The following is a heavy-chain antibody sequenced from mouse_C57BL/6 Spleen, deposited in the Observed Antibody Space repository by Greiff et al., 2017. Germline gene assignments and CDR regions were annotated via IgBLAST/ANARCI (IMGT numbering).Heavy chain of an antibody. CDR3: AKNSYGYDGGYFDY. CDR1: GFSLTSYG. V-gene: IGHV2-4*01. D-gene: IGHD2-2*01. Sequence: VQLQQSGPGLVQPSQSLSITCTVSGFSLTSYGVHWVRQPPGKGLEWLGVIWSGGSTDYNAAFISRLSISKDNSKSQVFFKMNSLQADDTAIYYCAKNSYGYDGGYFDYWGQGTTLTVSS. J-gene: IGHJ2*01. CDR2: IWSGGST.